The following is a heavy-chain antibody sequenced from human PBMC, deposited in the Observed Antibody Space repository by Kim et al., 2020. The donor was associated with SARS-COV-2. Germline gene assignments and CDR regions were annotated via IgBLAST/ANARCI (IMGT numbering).Heavy chain of an antibody. D-gene: IGHD5-18*01. V-gene: IGHV1-69*13. CDR1: GGTFSSYA. Sequence: SVKVSCKASGGTFSSYAISWVRQAPGQGLEWMGGIIPIFGTANYAQKFQGRVTITADESTSTAYMDLSSLRSEDTAVYYCARGSTSGYSYGRRVEGYFDYWGQGTLVTVSS. CDR3: ARGSTSGYSYGRRVEGYFDY. CDR2: IIPIFGTA. J-gene: IGHJ4*02.